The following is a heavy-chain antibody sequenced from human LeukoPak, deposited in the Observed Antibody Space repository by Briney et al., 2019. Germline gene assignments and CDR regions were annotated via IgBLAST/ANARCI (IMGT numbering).Heavy chain of an antibody. CDR1: GFTFSSYW. CDR3: ARYTGSYNAIDY. Sequence: PGGSLILSCAASGFTFSSYWMHWVRQAPGKGLVWVSCINSDGSGTIYADSVKGRFTISRDNAKNTLYLQMNSLRAEDTAVYYCARYTGSYNAIDYWGQGALVTVSS. V-gene: IGHV3-74*01. CDR2: INSDGSGT. J-gene: IGHJ4*02. D-gene: IGHD1-26*01.